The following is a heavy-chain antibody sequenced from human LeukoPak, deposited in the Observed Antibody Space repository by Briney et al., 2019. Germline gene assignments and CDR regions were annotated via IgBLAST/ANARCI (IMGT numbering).Heavy chain of an antibody. J-gene: IGHJ4*02. Sequence: PGGSLRLSCAASGFTFSSYAMSWVRQAPGKGLEWVSAISGSGGSTYYADSVKGRFTISRDNSKNTLYLQMNSPRAEDTAVYYCAKDWGIAVGIPTYYFDYWGQGTLVTVSS. CDR3: AKDWGIAVGIPTYYFDY. CDR1: GFTFSSYA. D-gene: IGHD6-19*01. V-gene: IGHV3-23*01. CDR2: ISGSGGST.